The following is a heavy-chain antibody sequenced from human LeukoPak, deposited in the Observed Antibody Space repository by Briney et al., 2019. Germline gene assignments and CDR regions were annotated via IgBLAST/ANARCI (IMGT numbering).Heavy chain of an antibody. D-gene: IGHD6-6*01. CDR1: GFTFSDYA. CDR3: ARGGSSSGGNWFDP. J-gene: IGHJ5*02. V-gene: IGHV3-21*01. CDR2: ISSSSSYI. Sequence: GGSLRLSCAASGFTFSDYAMSWVRQAPGKGLEWVSSISSSSSYIYYADSVKGRFTISRDNAKDSLYLQMNSLRAEDTAVYYCARGGSSSGGNWFDPWGQGTLVTVSS.